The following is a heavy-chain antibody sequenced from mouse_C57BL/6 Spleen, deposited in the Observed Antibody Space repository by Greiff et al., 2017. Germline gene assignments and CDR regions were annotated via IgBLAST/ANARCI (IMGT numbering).Heavy chain of an antibody. CDR2: IDPEDGET. D-gene: IGHD3-2*02. J-gene: IGHJ2*01. CDR3: ARGQHRLRGYFDY. CDR1: GFNIKDYY. Sequence: EVKLVESGAELVKPGASVKLSCTASGFNIKDYYMHWVKQRTEQGLEWIGRIDPEDGETKYAPKFKGKATITYDTSSNTAYLQRSSLTSEDTAVYYCARGQHRLRGYFDYGGQGTTLTVSS. V-gene: IGHV14-2*01.